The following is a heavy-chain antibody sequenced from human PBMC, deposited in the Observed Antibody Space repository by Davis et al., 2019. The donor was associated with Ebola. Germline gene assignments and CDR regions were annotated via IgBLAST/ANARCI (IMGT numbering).Heavy chain of an antibody. J-gene: IGHJ4*02. CDR2: ISYDGSNK. V-gene: IGHV3-30*18. Sequence: PGGSLRLSCAASGFTFSSYGMHWVRQAPGKGLEWVAVISYDGSNKYYADSVKGRFTISRDNSKNTLYLQMNSLRAEDTAVYYCAKDFGKVVRGVLYYFDYWGQGTLVTVSS. CDR3: AKDFGKVVRGVLYYFDY. CDR1: GFTFSSYG. D-gene: IGHD3-10*01.